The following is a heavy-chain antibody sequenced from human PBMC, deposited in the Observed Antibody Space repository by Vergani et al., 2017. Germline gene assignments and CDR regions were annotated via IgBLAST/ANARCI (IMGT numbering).Heavy chain of an antibody. D-gene: IGHD2-2*02. CDR1: GDSISSNNC. CDR2: ICHTEDT. CDR3: ATIGYRRWGYYFDY. Sequence: QVQLQESGPGLVKPPGTLFLTCAVSGDSISSNNCWTWVRQPPGKGLEWIGEICHTEDTKYSPSLKSRVTVSVDESRNLFSLRLNSVTAADTAVYYCATIGYRRWGYYFDYWGQGTLVTVSS. V-gene: IGHV4-4*03. J-gene: IGHJ4*02.